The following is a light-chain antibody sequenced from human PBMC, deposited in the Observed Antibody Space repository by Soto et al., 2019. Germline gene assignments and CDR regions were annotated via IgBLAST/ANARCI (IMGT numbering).Light chain of an antibody. J-gene: IGKJ1*01. Sequence: EIALTQSPGTLSLSPGKRAPLSCLASQSISSSYLAWYQQRPGQAPRLLIYGASSRATGIPDRFSGSGSGTEFTLTISRLEPEDFAVYYCQQYGSSSWTFGQGTKVDIK. V-gene: IGKV3-20*01. CDR1: QSISSSY. CDR3: QQYGSSSWT. CDR2: GAS.